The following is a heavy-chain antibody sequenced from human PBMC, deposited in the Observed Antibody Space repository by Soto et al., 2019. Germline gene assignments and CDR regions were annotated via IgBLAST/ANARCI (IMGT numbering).Heavy chain of an antibody. Sequence: PGGSLRLSCAASVLPFSSYGMHWVRPATGKDLEWVAVISYDGSNKYYADSVKGRFTISRDNSKNTLYLQMNSLRTEDTAVYYCAKGTVTMFGGLWGDYYYGMDVWGPGTTVTVSS. J-gene: IGHJ6*02. V-gene: IGHV3-30*18. CDR3: AKGTVTMFGGLWGDYYYGMDV. CDR2: ISYDGSNK. CDR1: VLPFSSYG. D-gene: IGHD3-10*02.